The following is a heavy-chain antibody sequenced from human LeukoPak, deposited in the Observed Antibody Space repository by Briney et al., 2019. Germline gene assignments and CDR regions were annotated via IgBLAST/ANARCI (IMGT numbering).Heavy chain of an antibody. CDR1: GGSISSSSYY. D-gene: IGHD6-19*01. CDR3: ARGYPDSSGWNYFDY. CDR2: IYYSGST. J-gene: IGHJ4*02. V-gene: IGHV4-39*01. Sequence: SETLSLTCTVSGGSISSSSYYWGWIRQPPGKGLEWIGYIYYSGSTYYNPSLKSRVTISVDTSKNQFSLKLSSVTAADTAVYYCARGYPDSSGWNYFDYWGQGTLVTVSS.